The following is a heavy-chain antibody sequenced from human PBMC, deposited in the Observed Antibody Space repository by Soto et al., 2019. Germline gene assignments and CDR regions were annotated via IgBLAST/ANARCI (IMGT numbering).Heavy chain of an antibody. Sequence: SGGSLRLSCAASGFTFSSYAMHWVRQAPGKGLEWVAVISYDGSNKYYADSVKGRFTISRDNSKNTLYLQMNSLRAEDTAVYYCARAYGDPYYFDYWGQGTLVTVSS. D-gene: IGHD4-17*01. CDR2: ISYDGSNK. CDR1: GFTFSSYA. CDR3: ARAYGDPYYFDY. V-gene: IGHV3-30-3*01. J-gene: IGHJ4*02.